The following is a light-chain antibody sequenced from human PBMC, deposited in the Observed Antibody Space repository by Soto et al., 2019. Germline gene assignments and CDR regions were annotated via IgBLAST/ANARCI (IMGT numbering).Light chain of an antibody. CDR3: QQYYSTPWT. Sequence: DIVMTQSPDSVAVSLGERATVNCKSSQSVLYSSNNKNYLVWYQQKPGQPPKLLIYWASTRESGVPDRFSGSGSGTDFTLTISSLQAEDVAVYYCQQYYSTPWTFGQGTKVEIK. CDR1: QSVLYSSNNKNY. CDR2: WAS. V-gene: IGKV4-1*01. J-gene: IGKJ1*01.